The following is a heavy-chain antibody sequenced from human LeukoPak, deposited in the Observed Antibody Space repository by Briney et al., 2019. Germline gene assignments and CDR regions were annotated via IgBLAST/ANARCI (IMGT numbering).Heavy chain of an antibody. V-gene: IGHV3-23*01. D-gene: IGHD3-22*01. CDR2: ITGSGGAT. CDR1: GFTFSTYA. CDR3: AKDRGCYYGSNGYYWGYYFDS. J-gene: IGHJ4*02. Sequence: GGSLRLSCAASGFTFSTYAVNWVRQAPGKGLEWVSAITGSGGATYYADSVKGRFTISRDNSKNTLYLQMSSLRAEDTAVYYCAKDRGCYYGSNGYYWGYYFDSWGQGILVTVST.